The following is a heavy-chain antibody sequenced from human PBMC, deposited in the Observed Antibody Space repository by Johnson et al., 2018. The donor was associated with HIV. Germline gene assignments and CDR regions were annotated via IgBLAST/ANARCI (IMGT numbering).Heavy chain of an antibody. V-gene: IGHV3-13*01. Sequence: VQLVESGGGVVQPGRSLRLSCAASGFTFSSYDMHWVRQATGKGLEWVSAIGTAGDTYYPGSVKGRFTISRENAKNSLYLQMNSLMAGDTPVYYCARENGGGAFDIWGQGTMVTVSS. J-gene: IGHJ3*02. CDR2: IGTAGDT. CDR3: ARENGGGAFDI. D-gene: IGHD3-10*01. CDR1: GFTFSSYD.